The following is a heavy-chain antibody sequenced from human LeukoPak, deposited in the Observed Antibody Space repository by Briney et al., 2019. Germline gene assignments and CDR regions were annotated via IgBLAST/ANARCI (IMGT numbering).Heavy chain of an antibody. J-gene: IGHJ2*01. V-gene: IGHV4-4*07. Sequence: SETLSLTCTVSGGSISSYYWSWIRQPAGKGLEWIGRIYTSGSTNYNPSLKSRVTMSVDTSKNQFSLKLSSVTAADTAVYYCARDHVDCGDRHWYFDLWGRGTLVTVSS. CDR3: ARDHVDCGDRHWYFDL. D-gene: IGHD4-17*01. CDR1: GGSISSYY. CDR2: IYTSGST.